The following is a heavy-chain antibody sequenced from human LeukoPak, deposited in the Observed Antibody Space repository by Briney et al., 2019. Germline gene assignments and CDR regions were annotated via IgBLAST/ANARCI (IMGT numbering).Heavy chain of an antibody. CDR1: GFTFSSYA. CDR3: AKDLGARRVGGIIDY. Sequence: PGGSLRLSCAASGFTFSSYAMSWVRQAPGKGLEWVSAISGSGGSTYYADSVKGRFTISRDNSKNTLYLQMNSLRAEDTAVYYCAKDLGARRVGGIIDYWGQGTLVTVSS. CDR2: ISGSGGST. D-gene: IGHD4-23*01. V-gene: IGHV3-23*01. J-gene: IGHJ4*02.